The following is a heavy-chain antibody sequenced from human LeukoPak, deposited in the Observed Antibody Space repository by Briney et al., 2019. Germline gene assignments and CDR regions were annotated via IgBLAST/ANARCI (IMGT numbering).Heavy chain of an antibody. CDR3: ARVAVAGPTGWFDS. CDR2: ISSTSAYM. V-gene: IGHV3-21*01. CDR1: GFALRSYT. D-gene: IGHD6-19*01. Sequence: GGSLRLSCAASGFALRSYTVTWVRQAPGKGLEWVSSISSTSAYMYYAESVKGRFSISRDNVDNVVHLQMSSLTNEDTAVYYCARVAVAGPTGWFDSWGQGTLVTVSS. J-gene: IGHJ5*01.